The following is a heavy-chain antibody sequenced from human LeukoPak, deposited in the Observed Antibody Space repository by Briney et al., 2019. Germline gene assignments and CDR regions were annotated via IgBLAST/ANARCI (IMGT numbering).Heavy chain of an antibody. J-gene: IGHJ3*02. CDR2: INPSGGST. CDR3: ASFTKRDAFDI. CDR1: GYTFTSYL. Sequence: ASVKVSCKASGYTFTSYLMHWVRQAPGQGLEYMGIINPSGGSTVYTQKFQGRITMSKDTSTSTVYMDLYSLRSEDTAVYYCASFTKRDAFDIWGQGTMVTVSS. V-gene: IGHV1-46*01. D-gene: IGHD3-3*01.